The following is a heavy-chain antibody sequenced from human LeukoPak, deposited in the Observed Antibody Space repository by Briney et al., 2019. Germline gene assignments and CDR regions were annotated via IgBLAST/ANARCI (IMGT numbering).Heavy chain of an antibody. CDR3: AKVRGAVAITFLDY. Sequence: GGSLRLSCAASGFTFTTYAMSWVRQAPGKGLEWVSAISGRGGTTYYADSVKGRFTISKDNSKNTVSLQMNSLRAEDTAVYYCAKVRGAVAITFLDYWGQGTLVTVSS. CDR1: GFTFTTYA. J-gene: IGHJ4*02. V-gene: IGHV3-23*01. D-gene: IGHD3-22*01. CDR2: ISGRGGTT.